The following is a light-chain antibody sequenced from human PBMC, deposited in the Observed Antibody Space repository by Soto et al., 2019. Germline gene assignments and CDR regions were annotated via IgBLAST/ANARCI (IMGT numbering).Light chain of an antibody. CDR2: DAS. V-gene: IGKV3-15*01. J-gene: IGKJ1*01. CDR3: QQYNSWPRT. Sequence: EIVLTQSPGTLSLSPGERATLSCRASQSVSSNYLAWYQLKPGQAPRLLIYDASTRAAGIPARFIGSGSGTEFTLTISSLQSEDFAVYYCQQYNSWPRTFGQGTKVDIK. CDR1: QSVSSN.